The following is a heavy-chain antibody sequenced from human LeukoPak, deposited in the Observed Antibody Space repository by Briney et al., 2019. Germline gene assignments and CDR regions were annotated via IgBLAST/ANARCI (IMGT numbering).Heavy chain of an antibody. V-gene: IGHV3-23*01. J-gene: IGHJ4*02. Sequence: GGSLRLSCAPSVFTCRIYAMKWVRQAPGKGLEWVSAICGGGDSTYYADSVKGRFTISRDNSKNTLYLQMNSLRAEDTAVYYCAKAAYGSGSYYNSFDFWGQGTLVTVSS. CDR1: VFTCRIYA. CDR3: AKAAYGSGSYYNSFDF. CDR2: ICGGGDST. D-gene: IGHD3-10*01.